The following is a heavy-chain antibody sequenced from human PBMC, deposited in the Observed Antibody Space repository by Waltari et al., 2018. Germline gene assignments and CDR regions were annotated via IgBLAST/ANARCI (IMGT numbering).Heavy chain of an antibody. CDR1: GGTFSSYA. V-gene: IGHV1-69*05. J-gene: IGHJ6*03. CDR2: IIPIFGTA. Sequence: QVQLVQSGAEVKKPGSSVKVSCKASGGTFSSYAISWVRQAPGQGLEWMGGIIPIFGTANYAQKFQGRVTITTDESTSTAYMELSSLRSEDTAVYYCARGRIAAAGTSGKNYMDVWGKGTTVTVSS. CDR3: ARGRIAAAGTSGKNYMDV. D-gene: IGHD6-13*01.